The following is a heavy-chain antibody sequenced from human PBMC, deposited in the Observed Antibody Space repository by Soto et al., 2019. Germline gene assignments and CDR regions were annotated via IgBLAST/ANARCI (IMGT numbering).Heavy chain of an antibody. CDR1: GFTFSSYA. CDR3: AKDRSIGSSGWSYYYYGMDI. Sequence: PGGSLTLSCAASGFTFSSYAMSWVRQAPGKGLEWVSAISGSGGSTYYAYSLKGRFTISGDNSQNTLYLQMTGLRAEDTAVYYCAKDRSIGSSGWSYYYYGMDIWGQGTTVNVSS. J-gene: IGHJ6*02. CDR2: ISGSGGST. V-gene: IGHV3-23*01. D-gene: IGHD6-19*01.